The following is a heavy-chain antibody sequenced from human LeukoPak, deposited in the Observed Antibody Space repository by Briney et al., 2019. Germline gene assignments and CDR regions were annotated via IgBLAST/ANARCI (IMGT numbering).Heavy chain of an antibody. J-gene: IGHJ4*02. D-gene: IGHD3-3*01. V-gene: IGHV1-2*02. CDR3: SRGGGLRFLAWFYDY. Sequence: ASVKVSCKTSGFPFTGYYMHWVRQAPGQGLDWMGWINPNSGATYYAQKFQGRVTMTRDTSITTAYMELTSLRSDDPAVYYCSRGGGLRFLAWFYDYWGQGTLVTVSS. CDR1: GFPFTGYY. CDR2: INPNSGAT.